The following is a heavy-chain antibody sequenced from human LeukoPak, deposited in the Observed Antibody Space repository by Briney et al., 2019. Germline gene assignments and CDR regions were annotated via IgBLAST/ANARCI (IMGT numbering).Heavy chain of an antibody. CDR1: GGSFSAYY. V-gene: IGHV4-34*01. CDR2: INHSGST. J-gene: IGHJ3*02. CDR3: ASSHRLYYYDSSGYYWLGRYAFDI. Sequence: SETLSLTCAVYGGSFSAYYGSWIRQPPGRGLEWIGEINHSGSTNYNPSLKSRVTISVDTSKNQFSLKLSSVTAADTAVYYCASSHRLYYYDSSGYYWLGRYAFDIWGQGTMVTVSS. D-gene: IGHD3-22*01.